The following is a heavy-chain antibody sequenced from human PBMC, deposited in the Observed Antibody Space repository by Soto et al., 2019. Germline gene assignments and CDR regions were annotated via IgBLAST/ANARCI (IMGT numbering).Heavy chain of an antibody. CDR3: ARGVRYDSSGYPYYYYGMDV. CDR1: GFTFSDYY. J-gene: IGHJ6*02. CDR2: ISSSSSYT. Sequence: GGSLRLSCAASGFTFSDYYMSWIRQAPGKGLEWVSYISSSSSYTNYADSVKGRFTISRDNAKNSLYLQMNSLRAEDTAVYYCARGVRYDSSGYPYYYYGMDVWGQGTTVTVSS. D-gene: IGHD3-22*01. V-gene: IGHV3-11*05.